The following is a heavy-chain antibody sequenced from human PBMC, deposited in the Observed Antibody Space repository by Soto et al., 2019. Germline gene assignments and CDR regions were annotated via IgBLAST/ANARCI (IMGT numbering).Heavy chain of an antibody. CDR2: IWYDGSNK. D-gene: IGHD2-21*01. CDR3: ARDHIHVTYPHSVPGDI. Sequence: QVQLVESGGGVVQPGRSLRLSCVASGFPFSSYGMQWVRQAPGRGLEWVAVIWYDGSNKYYADSVRGRFTISRDNSENTLFLQMNSLTAEDTAVYYCARDHIHVTYPHSVPGDIWGQGTMVTVSS. J-gene: IGHJ3*02. V-gene: IGHV3-33*01. CDR1: GFPFSSYG.